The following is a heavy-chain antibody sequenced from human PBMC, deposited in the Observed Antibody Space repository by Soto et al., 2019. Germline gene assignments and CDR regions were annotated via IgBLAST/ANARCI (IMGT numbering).Heavy chain of an antibody. CDR1: GDSYSISTYA. D-gene: IGHD2-2*01. CDR2: IYQSGVT. V-gene: IGHV4-30-2*01. CDR3: AGMPYPRGRRFDP. Sequence: SETLSLTCNMSGDSYSISTYAGSWIRQPPGKALQWMGFIYQSGVTPYNPSLASRVSISLDRSNNQCSLKLKSVTAADTAVYCCAGMPYPRGRRFDPWGPGTLVTVSS. J-gene: IGHJ5*02.